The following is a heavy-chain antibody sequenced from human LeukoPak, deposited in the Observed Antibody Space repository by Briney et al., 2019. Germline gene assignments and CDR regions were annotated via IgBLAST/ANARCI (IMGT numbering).Heavy chain of an antibody. J-gene: IGHJ4*02. CDR1: GGSISSGSYY. V-gene: IGHV4-61*09. D-gene: IGHD3-22*01. Sequence: PSETLSLTCTVSGGSISSGSYYWSWLRQPAGTGLEWIGHIYTSGSTNYNPSLKSRVTISVDTSKNLFSLRLSSVTAADTAVYYCASPYYYDFSRIDYWGQGTLVTVSS. CDR2: IYTSGST. CDR3: ASPYYYDFSRIDY.